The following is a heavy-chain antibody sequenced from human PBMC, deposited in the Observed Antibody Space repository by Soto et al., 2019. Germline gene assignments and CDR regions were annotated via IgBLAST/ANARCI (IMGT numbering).Heavy chain of an antibody. D-gene: IGHD5-12*01. V-gene: IGHV3-23*01. CDR2: IGGSGDNT. J-gene: IGHJ4*02. Sequence: EVQLLESGGGFIQPGGSLRLSCAASGFTFSSYPMTWVRQAPGKGLEWVSAIGGSGDNTYYPDSVRGRFTISRDNSKNTLYMQMNRLRDEDTAVYYCVKRSDIGGDWGHLDYCGQGTLVTVSS. CDR1: GFTFSSYP. CDR3: VKRSDIGGDWGHLDY.